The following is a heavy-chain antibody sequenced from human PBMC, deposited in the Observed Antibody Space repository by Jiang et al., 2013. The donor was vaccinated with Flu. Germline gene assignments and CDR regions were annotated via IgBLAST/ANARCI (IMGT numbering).Heavy chain of an antibody. CDR2: TIPIFGTT. CDR3: ARGTGYSYAPFDF. D-gene: IGHD5-18*01. V-gene: IGHV1-69*01. Sequence: GAEVKKPGSSVKVSCKASGGTFSSYATSWVRQAPRKGLEWMGGTIPIFGTTNHAQKFQGRVTFTADESTSTAYMELGSLRSEDTAVYYCARGTGYSYAPFDFWGQGTLVTVSS. J-gene: IGHJ4*02. CDR1: GGTFSSYA.